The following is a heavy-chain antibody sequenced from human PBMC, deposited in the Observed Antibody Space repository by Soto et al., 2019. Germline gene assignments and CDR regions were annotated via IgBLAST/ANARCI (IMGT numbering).Heavy chain of an antibody. CDR3: AGPRGTTVTSGGMDV. Sequence: QVQLVQSGAEVKKPGSSVKVSCKASGGTFSSYTISWVRQAPGQGLEWMGRIIPILGIANYAQKFQGRVTITADQSTSTAYMELSSLRSEDTAVYYCAGPRGTTVTSGGMDVWGQGTTVTVSS. D-gene: IGHD4-17*01. CDR1: GGTFSSYT. V-gene: IGHV1-69*02. CDR2: IIPILGIA. J-gene: IGHJ6*02.